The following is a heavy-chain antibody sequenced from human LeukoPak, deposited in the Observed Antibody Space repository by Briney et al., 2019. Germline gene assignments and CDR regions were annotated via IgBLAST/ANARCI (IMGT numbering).Heavy chain of an antibody. Sequence: SETLSLTCSVSGGSISSHYWSWIRQPPGKGLEWIGYIHYSGSTDYNPSLKGRVTISVDTSRKQFSLNLNSVTAADTAVYFCARHYYDSSGYPNYFHYWGQGTLVSVSS. CDR1: GGSISSHY. V-gene: IGHV4-59*08. J-gene: IGHJ4*02. CDR2: IHYSGST. CDR3: ARHYYDSSGYPNYFHY. D-gene: IGHD3-22*01.